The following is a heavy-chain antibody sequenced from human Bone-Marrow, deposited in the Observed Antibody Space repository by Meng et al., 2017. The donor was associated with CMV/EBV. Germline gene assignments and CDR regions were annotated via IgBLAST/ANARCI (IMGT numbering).Heavy chain of an antibody. V-gene: IGHV1-2*02. J-gene: IGHJ6*02. CDR2: INPKSGGT. CDR1: GYTFIGYD. CDR3: AKALYTNYYSTYYGLDV. D-gene: IGHD3-22*01. Sequence: ASVKVSCKASGYTFIGYDLHWVRQAPGEGLEWMGWINPKSGGTNYAQRFQGRVTMTRDTSINTVYMELNRLRSDDTAVYYRAKALYTNYYSTYYGLDVWGQGTTVTVSS.